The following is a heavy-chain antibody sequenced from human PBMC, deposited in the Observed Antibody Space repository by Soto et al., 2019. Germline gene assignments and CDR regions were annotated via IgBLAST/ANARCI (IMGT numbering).Heavy chain of an antibody. Sequence: EVQLVESGGGLVQPGGSLRLSCAASGFTVSSNYMNWVRQAPGKGLEWVSIIYGAASTYYADSVKGRFTISRDNSKNTLYLQMNSLRAEDTAVYYCARDGPSRSRYYFHYWGQGTLGTVSS. CDR2: IYGAAST. CDR1: GFTVSSNY. D-gene: IGHD6-13*01. J-gene: IGHJ4*02. CDR3: ARDGPSRSRYYFHY. V-gene: IGHV3-66*01.